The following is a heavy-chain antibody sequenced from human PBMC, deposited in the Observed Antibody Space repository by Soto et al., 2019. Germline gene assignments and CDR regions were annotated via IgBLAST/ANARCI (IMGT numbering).Heavy chain of an antibody. Sequence: QVQLVQSGAEVKKPGASVKVSCKASGYTFTSYGISWVRQAPGQGLEWMGWISAYNGNTNYAQKLQGRVTMTTDTATSTAYRGWGSLRSDDTAVYYWGREGGGGLGDYYYYMDVWGKGTTVTVSS. CDR1: GYTFTSYG. V-gene: IGHV1-18*01. CDR3: GREGGGGLGDYYYYMDV. D-gene: IGHD3-16*01. J-gene: IGHJ6*03. CDR2: ISAYNGNT.